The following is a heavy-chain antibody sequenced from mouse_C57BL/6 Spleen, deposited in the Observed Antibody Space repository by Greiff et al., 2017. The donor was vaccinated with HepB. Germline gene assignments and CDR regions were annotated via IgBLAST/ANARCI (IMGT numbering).Heavy chain of an antibody. Sequence: VQLQQSGPELVKPGASVKISCKASGYTFTDYYMNWVKQSHGKSLEWIGDINPNNGGTSYNQKFKGKATLTVDKSSSTAYMELRSLTSEDSAVYYCSTVVATGAMDYWGQGTSVTVSS. J-gene: IGHJ4*01. CDR3: STVVATGAMDY. D-gene: IGHD1-1*01. CDR1: GYTFTDYY. CDR2: INPNNGGT. V-gene: IGHV1-26*01.